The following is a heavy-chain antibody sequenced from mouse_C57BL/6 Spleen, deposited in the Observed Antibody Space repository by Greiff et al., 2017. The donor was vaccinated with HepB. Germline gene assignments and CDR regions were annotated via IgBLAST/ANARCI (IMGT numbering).Heavy chain of an antibody. D-gene: IGHD2-10*02. CDR3: ATGYGNFWFAY. J-gene: IGHJ3*01. CDR2: ISSGSSTI. Sequence: EVMLVESGGGLVKPGGSLKLSCAASGFTFSDYGMHWVRQAPEKGLEWVAYISSGSSTIYYADTVKGRFTISRDNANNTLFLQMTSRRSEDTAMNYCATGYGNFWFAYWGQGTLVTVSA. V-gene: IGHV5-17*01. CDR1: GFTFSDYG.